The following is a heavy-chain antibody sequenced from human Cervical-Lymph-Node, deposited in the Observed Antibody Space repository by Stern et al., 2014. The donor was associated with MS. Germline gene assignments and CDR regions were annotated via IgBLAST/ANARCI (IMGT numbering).Heavy chain of an antibody. Sequence: VQLEESGAEVKKPGASVKVSCKASGYTFTSYYMHWVRQAPGQGLEWMGIINPSGGSTSYAQKFQGRVTMTRDTSTSTVYMELSSLRSEDTAVYYCASFGARGYWYFDLWGRGTLVTVSS. J-gene: IGHJ2*01. CDR3: ASFGARGYWYFDL. CDR2: INPSGGST. D-gene: IGHD3-16*01. V-gene: IGHV1-46*01. CDR1: GYTFTSYY.